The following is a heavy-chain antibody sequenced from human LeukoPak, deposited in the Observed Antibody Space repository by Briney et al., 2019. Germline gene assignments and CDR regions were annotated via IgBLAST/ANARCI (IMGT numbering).Heavy chain of an antibody. CDR3: ARPESDSSSWYVF. D-gene: IGHD6-13*01. J-gene: IGHJ4*02. CDR1: GGTFSSYA. CDR2: IIPIFGTA. V-gene: IGHV1-69*05. Sequence: GASVKVSCKASGGTFSSYAISWVGQAPGQGLEWMGGIIPIFGTANYAQKFHGRVTITTDESTRTASMELSSLRSEDTAVYYCARPESDSSSWYVFWGQGTLVTVSS.